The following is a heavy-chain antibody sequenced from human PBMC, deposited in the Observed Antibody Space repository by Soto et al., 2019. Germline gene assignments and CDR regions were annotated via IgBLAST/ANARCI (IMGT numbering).Heavy chain of an antibody. Sequence: SETLSLTCTVSGGSISSYYWSWIRQPPGKGLEWIGYIYYSGSTNYNPSLKSRVTISVDTSKNQFSLKLSSVTAADTAVYYCARVENTNTALGKAAFDYWGQGTLVTVSS. D-gene: IGHD2-8*01. J-gene: IGHJ4*02. CDR2: IYYSGST. CDR3: ARVENTNTALGKAAFDY. V-gene: IGHV4-59*01. CDR1: GGSISSYY.